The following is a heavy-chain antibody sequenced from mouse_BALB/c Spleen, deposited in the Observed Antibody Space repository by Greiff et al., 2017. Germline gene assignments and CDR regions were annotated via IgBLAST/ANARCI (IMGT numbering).Heavy chain of an antibody. D-gene: IGHD2-1*01. CDR2: IYPGSGST. Sequence: QVQLQQSGPELVKPGASVKMSCKASGYTFTDYVISWVKQRTGQGLEWIGEIYPGSGSTYYNEKFKGKATLTADKSSNTAYMQLSSLTSEDSAVYFCARRAGNPIWYAMDYWGQGTSVTVSS. V-gene: IGHV1-81*01. CDR3: ARRAGNPIWYAMDY. CDR1: GYTFTDYV. J-gene: IGHJ4*01.